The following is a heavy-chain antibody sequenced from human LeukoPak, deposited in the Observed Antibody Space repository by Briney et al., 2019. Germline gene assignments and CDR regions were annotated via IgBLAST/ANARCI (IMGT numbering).Heavy chain of an antibody. CDR2: ISSSSYV. CDR1: GLTFSSYS. D-gene: IGHD3-16*02. CDR3: ARESRLGELSPSGY. J-gene: IGHJ4*02. V-gene: IGHV3-21*01. Sequence: PGGSLRLSCAASGLTFSSYSMNWVRQAPGKGLEWVSSISSSSYVYYADSVKGRFTTSRDNAKNSLYLQMNSLRGEDTAVYYCARESRLGELSPSGYWGQGTRVTVSS.